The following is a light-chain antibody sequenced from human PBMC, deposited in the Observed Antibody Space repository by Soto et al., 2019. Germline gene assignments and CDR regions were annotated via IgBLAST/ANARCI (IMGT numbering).Light chain of an antibody. J-gene: IGKJ4*01. V-gene: IGKV3-20*01. CDR3: HQYDSSPLT. CDR1: QSVSSSY. Sequence: EIVLTQSPGTLSLSPGERATLSCRASQSVSSSYLAWYQQKPGQAPRLLIYGASSRATGIPDSFSGSGSGTDLSIPISRLEPEDYAAYYCHQYDSSPLTFGGETKVEIK. CDR2: GAS.